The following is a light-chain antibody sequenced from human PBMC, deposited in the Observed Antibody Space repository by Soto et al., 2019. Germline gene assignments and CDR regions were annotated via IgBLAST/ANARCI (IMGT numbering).Light chain of an antibody. Sequence: EIVLTQSPATLSLSPGERATLSCRASQSVSNYLAWYQQRRGQAPRLLIYDASNRATGIPARFSGSGSGTDFSLTISSLEPEDFAVYYCQQRSNSPPWITFGQGTRLEIK. CDR2: DAS. V-gene: IGKV3-11*01. CDR3: QQRSNSPPWIT. CDR1: QSVSNY. J-gene: IGKJ5*01.